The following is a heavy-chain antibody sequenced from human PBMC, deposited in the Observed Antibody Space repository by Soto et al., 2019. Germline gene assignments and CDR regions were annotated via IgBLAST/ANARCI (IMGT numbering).Heavy chain of an antibody. V-gene: IGHV4-39*01. Sequence: SETLSLTCTVSGVSISNSSYYWGWIRRPPGKGLEWIGTIYYSGITYYNPSLKSRVAISVDTSKNQFSLKLTSVTAADTAVYYCARHGSNWGQGTLVTVSS. CDR1: GVSISNSSYY. J-gene: IGHJ4*02. CDR3: ARHGSN. CDR2: IYYSGIT.